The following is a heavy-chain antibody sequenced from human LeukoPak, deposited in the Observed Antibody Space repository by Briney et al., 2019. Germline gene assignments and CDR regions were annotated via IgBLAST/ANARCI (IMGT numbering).Heavy chain of an antibody. J-gene: IGHJ5*02. CDR2: TNPNSGGT. Sequence: ASVKVSCKASGYTLTGYYIHWVRQAPGQGLECMGWTNPNSGGTNYAQKFQGRVTMTRDTSISTAYMELSRLRSDDTAVYYCARGGSGSYFSWLDPWGQGTLVTVSS. V-gene: IGHV1-2*02. D-gene: IGHD3-10*01. CDR3: ARGGSGSYFSWLDP. CDR1: GYTLTGYY.